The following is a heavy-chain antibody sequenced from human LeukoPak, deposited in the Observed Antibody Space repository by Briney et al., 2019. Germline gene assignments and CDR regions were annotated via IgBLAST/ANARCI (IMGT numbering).Heavy chain of an antibody. Sequence: ASVKVSCKASGYTFTGYYMHWVRQAPGQGLEWMGCINPNSGGTNYAQKFQGRVTMTRDTSISTAYMELSRLRSDDTAVYYCARIVPVVAATESAFDYWGRGTLVTVSS. J-gene: IGHJ4*02. D-gene: IGHD2-15*01. CDR1: GYTFTGYY. CDR2: INPNSGGT. V-gene: IGHV1-2*02. CDR3: ARIVPVVAATESAFDY.